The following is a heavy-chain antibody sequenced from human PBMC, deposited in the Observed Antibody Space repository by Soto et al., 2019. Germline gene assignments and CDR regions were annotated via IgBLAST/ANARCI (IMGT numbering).Heavy chain of an antibody. D-gene: IGHD2-2*01. CDR1: GFTFSNYA. J-gene: IGHJ4*02. CDR2: ISGSGGTT. CDR3: AKDPLLWLNIFDY. Sequence: EVQLLESGGGLVQPGESLRLSCVASGFTFSNYAMRWVRQAPGKGLEWVSGISGSGGTTYYADPVKGRFTISRDNSKNTLFLQMNSLIPGATAVYYCAKDPLLWLNIFDYWGQGALVTVSS. V-gene: IGHV3-23*01.